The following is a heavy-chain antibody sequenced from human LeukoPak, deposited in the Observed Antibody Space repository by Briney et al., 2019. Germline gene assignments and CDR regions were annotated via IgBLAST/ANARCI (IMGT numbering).Heavy chain of an antibody. V-gene: IGHV4-34*10. CDR1: GGSFSDYY. CDR3: ARRVTARRHFDY. D-gene: IGHD2-21*02. J-gene: IGHJ4*02. CDR2: INHSGSA. Sequence: SETLSLTCAVYGGSFSDYYWTWIRQAPGKGLEWIGEINHSGSASYNPSLKSRITLSVDTSKNQFSLKLTSVTAADTAVYYCARRVTARRHFDYWGQGTLVTVSS.